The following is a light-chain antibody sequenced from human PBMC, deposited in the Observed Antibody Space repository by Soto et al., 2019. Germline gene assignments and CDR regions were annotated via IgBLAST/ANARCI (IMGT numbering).Light chain of an antibody. CDR3: QQYNKWPIT. CDR1: QSISSW. J-gene: IGKJ5*01. V-gene: IGKV1-5*01. Sequence: DIQMTQSPSTLSASVGDRVTITCRASQSISSWLAWYQQKPGKAPKLLIYDASSLESGVPSRFSGSGSGTEFTLTISSLQSEDSAVYYCQQYNKWPITFGQGTRLEIK. CDR2: DAS.